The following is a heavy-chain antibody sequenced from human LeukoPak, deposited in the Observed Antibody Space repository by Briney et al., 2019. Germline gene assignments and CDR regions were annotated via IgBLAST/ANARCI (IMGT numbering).Heavy chain of an antibody. J-gene: IGHJ5*02. V-gene: IGHV4-39*07. CDR3: ARLITMVRGVMGDWFDP. Sequence: SETLSLTCTVSGGSISSSSYYWGWIRQPPGKGLEWIGSIYYSGSTYYNPSLKSRVTISVDTSKNQFSLKLSSVTAADTAVYYCARLITMVRGVMGDWFDPWGQGTLDTVSS. D-gene: IGHD3-10*01. CDR2: IYYSGST. CDR1: GGSISSSSYY.